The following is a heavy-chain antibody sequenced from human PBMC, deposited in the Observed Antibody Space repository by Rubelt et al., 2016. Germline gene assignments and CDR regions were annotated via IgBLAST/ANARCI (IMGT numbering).Heavy chain of an antibody. CDR2: INHSGFA. J-gene: IGHJ4*02. CDR1: GGSFSGFY. CDR3: ARGGTNIASRPNFDW. Sequence: QVQLQQWGAGLLKPSETLSLTCAVYGGSFSGFYWSWIRQSPGKGLEWIGEINHSGFANYNPSLKSRVTMSVDTSKNQFSLKVNVVTAADTAVYCCARGGTNIASRPNFDWWGQGTLVTVSS. V-gene: IGHV4-34*01. D-gene: IGHD2/OR15-2a*01.